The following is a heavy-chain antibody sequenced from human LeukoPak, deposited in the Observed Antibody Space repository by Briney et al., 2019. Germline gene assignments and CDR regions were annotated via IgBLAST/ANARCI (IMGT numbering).Heavy chain of an antibody. D-gene: IGHD6-13*01. V-gene: IGHV1-2*02. CDR1: GYTFTDYY. CDR2: INPNIIGT. CDR3: ARDSGGRSWYSDY. Sequence: ASVKVSCKASGYTFTDYYMHWVRQAPGQGLEWMGWINPNIIGTKYAQKFQGRVTMTRDTSIRTVYMELSRLTSNDTAVYYCARDSGGRSWYSDYWGQGTLVTVSS. J-gene: IGHJ4*02.